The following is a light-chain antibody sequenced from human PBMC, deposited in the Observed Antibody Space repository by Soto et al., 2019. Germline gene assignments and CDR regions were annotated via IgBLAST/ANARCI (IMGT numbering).Light chain of an antibody. CDR3: QPYGSSPWT. CDR1: QTVTSSY. Sequence: EIVLTQSAGTLSLSPGERATLSCRASQTVTSSYLAWYQQKPGQPPRLLIYDASSRATGIPDRFRGSGSGTDFTLTISRLEPEDFAVYYCQPYGSSPWTFGQGTKVEIK. J-gene: IGKJ1*01. CDR2: DAS. V-gene: IGKV3-20*01.